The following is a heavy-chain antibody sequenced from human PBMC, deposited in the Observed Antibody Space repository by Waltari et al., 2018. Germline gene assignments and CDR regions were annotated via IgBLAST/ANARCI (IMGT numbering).Heavy chain of an antibody. CDR3: ARHSSGYYYYLDY. D-gene: IGHD3-22*01. CDR1: CYSSSSGYY. CDR2: IYHIGSP. J-gene: IGHJ4*02. V-gene: IGHV4-38-2*01. Sequence: QVQLQESGPGLVRPSETLSLTCAVSCYSSSSGYYWGWIRQSPGKGLEWFGFIYHIGSPYFNPSLKSRVTISVDTSKNQFFLKLNSVTAADTAVYHCARHSSGYYYYLDYWGQGTLVTVSS.